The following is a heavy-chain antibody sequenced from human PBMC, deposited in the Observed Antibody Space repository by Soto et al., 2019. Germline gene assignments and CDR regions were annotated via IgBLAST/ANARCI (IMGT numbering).Heavy chain of an antibody. CDR1: GGSFSGYY. V-gene: IGHV4-34*01. Sequence: PSETLSLTCAVYGGSFSGYYWSWIRQPPGKGLEWIGEINHSGSTNYNPSLKSRVTISVDTSKNQFSLKLSSVTAAGTAIYYCARKGPEDWPLDYWGQGTLVTAPQ. CDR2: INHSGST. D-gene: IGHD3-9*01. CDR3: ARKGPEDWPLDY. J-gene: IGHJ4*02.